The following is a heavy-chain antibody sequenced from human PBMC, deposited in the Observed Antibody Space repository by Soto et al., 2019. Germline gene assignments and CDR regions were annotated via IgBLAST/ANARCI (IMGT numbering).Heavy chain of an antibody. CDR3: ARERGYFDRYYFDY. D-gene: IGHD3-9*01. V-gene: IGHV4-34*01. Sequence: PSETLSLTCAVYGGSFSGYYWSWIRQPPGKGLEWIGEINHSGSTNYNPSLKSRVTISVDTSKNQFSLKLSSVTAADTAVYYCARERGYFDRYYFDYWGQGTLVTVSS. J-gene: IGHJ4*02. CDR2: INHSGST. CDR1: GGSFSGYY.